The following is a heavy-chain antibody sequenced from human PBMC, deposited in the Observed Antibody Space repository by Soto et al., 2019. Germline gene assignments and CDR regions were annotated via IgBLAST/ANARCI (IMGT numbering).Heavy chain of an antibody. CDR1: GFTFSNAW. J-gene: IGHJ6*03. D-gene: IGHD3-3*01. V-gene: IGHV3-15*01. CDR3: TSYYDFWSGYPRRYYYYMDV. Sequence: GSLRLSCAASGFTFSNAWMSWVRQAPGKGLEWVRRIKSKTDGGTTDYAAPVKGRFTISRDDSKNTLYLQMNSLKTEDTAVYYCTSYYDFWSGYPRRYYYYMDVWGKGTTVTVSS. CDR2: IKSKTDGGTT.